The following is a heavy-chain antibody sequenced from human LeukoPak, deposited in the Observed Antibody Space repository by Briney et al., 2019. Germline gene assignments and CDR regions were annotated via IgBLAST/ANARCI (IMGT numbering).Heavy chain of an antibody. CDR1: GFTFSSYW. CDR2: IKSDGKT. J-gene: IGHJ4*02. Sequence: GGSLRLSCAASGFTFSSYWMHWVRQAPGKGLVWVSRIKSDGKTNYADSVKGRFTISRDNAKNTVSLQMNSLRAEDTGVYYCARAGYCSGGNCYSSYYDYWGQGTLVTVSS. V-gene: IGHV3-74*01. CDR3: ARAGYCSGGNCYSSYYDY. D-gene: IGHD2-15*01.